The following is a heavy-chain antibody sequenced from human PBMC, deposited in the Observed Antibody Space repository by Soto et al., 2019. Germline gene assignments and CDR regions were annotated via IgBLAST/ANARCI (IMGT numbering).Heavy chain of an antibody. V-gene: IGHV4-34*01. CDR1: GGSFSGYY. J-gene: IGHJ6*02. Sequence: NPSETLSLTCAVYGGSFSGYYWSWIRQPPGKGLEWIGEINHSGSTNYNPSLKSRVTISVDTSKNQFSLKLSSVTAADTAVYYCARGRSRVLRFLEWLPPPYGMDVWGQGTTVTVSS. CDR3: ARGRSRVLRFLEWLPPPYGMDV. D-gene: IGHD3-3*01. CDR2: INHSGST.